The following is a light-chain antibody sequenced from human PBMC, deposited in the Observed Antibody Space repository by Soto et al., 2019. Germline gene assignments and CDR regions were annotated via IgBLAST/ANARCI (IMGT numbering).Light chain of an antibody. CDR3: QQSYSIPLT. CDR2: AAS. CDR1: QSICSY. J-gene: IGKJ4*01. V-gene: IGKV1-39*01. Sequence: DIQMTQSPSSLSASVGDRVTIPCRASQSICSYLNWYQQKPGKAPKLLIYAASSLESGVPSRFSGSGSGTDFTLTISSLQPEDFQTYYCQQSYSIPLTFGGGTKVDIK.